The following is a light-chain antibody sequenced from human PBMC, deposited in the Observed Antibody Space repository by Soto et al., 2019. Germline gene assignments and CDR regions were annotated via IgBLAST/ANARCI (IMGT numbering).Light chain of an antibody. CDR1: SSDIGSFNL. CDR2: EDT. CDR3: CSYAGITTLL. V-gene: IGLV2-23*01. Sequence: QSTLTQPASVSGSPGQSITISCTGTSSDIGSFNLVSWYQQHPGKAPKLIIYEDTKRPSGVSNRFSGSKSGNTASLTISGLQAEDEADYYCCSYAGITTLLFGGGTKLTVL. J-gene: IGLJ2*01.